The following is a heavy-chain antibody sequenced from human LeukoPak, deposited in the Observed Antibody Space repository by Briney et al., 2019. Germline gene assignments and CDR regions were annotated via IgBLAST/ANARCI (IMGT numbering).Heavy chain of an antibody. CDR2: IRQDGSGK. CDR3: ARDGYASGSFDY. CDR1: GFNSNTYW. Sequence: GGSLRLSCVASGFNSNTYWMSWVRQIPGKGLEWVAHIRQDGSGKFYVDSVKGRFTISRDNAKNSVYLEMNSLRGDDTATYYCARDGYASGSFDYWGQGTLVTVSS. V-gene: IGHV3-7*01. J-gene: IGHJ4*02. D-gene: IGHD3-10*01.